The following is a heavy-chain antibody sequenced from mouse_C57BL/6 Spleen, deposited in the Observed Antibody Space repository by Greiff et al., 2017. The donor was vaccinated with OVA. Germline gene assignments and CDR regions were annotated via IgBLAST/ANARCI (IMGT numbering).Heavy chain of an antibody. CDR2: IRSKSNNYAT. CDR3: VRHAGYYAMDY. CDR1: GFSFNTYA. Sequence: GGGLVQPKGSLKLSCAASGFSFNTYAMNWVRQAPGKGLEWVARIRSKSNNYATYYADSVKDRFTISRDDSESMLYLQMNNLKTEDTAMYYCVRHAGYYAMDYWGQGTSVTVSS. V-gene: IGHV10-1*01. J-gene: IGHJ4*01.